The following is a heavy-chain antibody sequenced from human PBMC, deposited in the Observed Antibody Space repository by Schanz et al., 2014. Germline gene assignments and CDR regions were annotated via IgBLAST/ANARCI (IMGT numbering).Heavy chain of an antibody. CDR1: GFTFSKYG. J-gene: IGHJ3*01. V-gene: IGHV3-33*06. CDR2: IWYDGSNK. D-gene: IGHD6-6*01. Sequence: QVQLVESGGGVVQPGRSLRLSCAASGFTFSKYGMHWVRQAPGKGLEWVAVIWYDGSNKDYADSVKGRFTISRDNSKNMLYLQMNSLRGEDTAVYFCAKGRGGTSSEGREKEEGRAVWGQ. CDR3: AKGRGGTSSEGREKEEGRAV.